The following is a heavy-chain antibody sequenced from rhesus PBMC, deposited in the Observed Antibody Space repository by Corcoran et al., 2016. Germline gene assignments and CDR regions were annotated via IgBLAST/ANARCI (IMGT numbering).Heavy chain of an antibody. CDR3: AAGSWNNLLNY. V-gene: IGHV1-111*02. CDR1: GYTFTDYY. Sequence: EVQLVQSEAEVKKPGASVKISCKASGYTFTDYYLHWVRQAPGKGLEWMGRVDPGDGEAIHAQKCRDRVTINSDTSTDKAEKELSSLRSEDTAGYYCAAGSWNNLLNYWGQGVLVTVSS. D-gene: IGHD1-20*01. CDR2: VDPGDGEA. J-gene: IGHJ4*01.